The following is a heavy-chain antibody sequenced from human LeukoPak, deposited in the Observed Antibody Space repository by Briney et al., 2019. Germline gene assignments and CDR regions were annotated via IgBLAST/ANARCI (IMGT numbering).Heavy chain of an antibody. V-gene: IGHV3-15*01. D-gene: IGHD3-22*01. Sequence: GGSLRLSCAASGFTFSNAWMSWVRQAPGKGLEWVGRIKSKTDGGTTDYAAPVKGRFTISRDDSKNTLYLQMNSLKTEDTAVYYCTTLGVTMIVVATGWFDPWGQGTLVTVSS. CDR1: GFTFSNAW. J-gene: IGHJ5*02. CDR3: TTLGVTMIVVATGWFDP. CDR2: IKSKTDGGTT.